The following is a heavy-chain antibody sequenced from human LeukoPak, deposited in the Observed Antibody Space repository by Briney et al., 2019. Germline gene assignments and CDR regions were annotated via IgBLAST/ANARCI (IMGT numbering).Heavy chain of an antibody. Sequence: PGGSLRLSCAASGFTVSSNYMSWVRQAPGKGLEWVSVIYSGGSTYYADSVKGRFTISRHNSKNTLYLQMNSLRAEDTAVYYCARDSRPPGGGVAGSMVWGQGTMVTVSS. D-gene: IGHD6-19*01. CDR3: ARDSRPPGGGVAGSMV. J-gene: IGHJ3*01. CDR2: IYSGGST. CDR1: GFTVSSNY. V-gene: IGHV3-53*04.